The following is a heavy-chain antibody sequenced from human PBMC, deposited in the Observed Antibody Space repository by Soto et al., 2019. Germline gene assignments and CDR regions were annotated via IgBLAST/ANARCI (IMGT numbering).Heavy chain of an antibody. D-gene: IGHD2-15*01. J-gene: IGHJ6*02. CDR3: AARELRVVAGYYYYGMDV. Sequence: SVKVSCKASGGTFSSYAISWVRQAPGQGLEWMGGIIPIFGTANYAQKFQGRVTLTADESTSTAYMELSSLRSEDTAVYSCAARELRVVAGYYYYGMDVWGQGTTVTVSS. V-gene: IGHV1-69*13. CDR1: GGTFSSYA. CDR2: IIPIFGTA.